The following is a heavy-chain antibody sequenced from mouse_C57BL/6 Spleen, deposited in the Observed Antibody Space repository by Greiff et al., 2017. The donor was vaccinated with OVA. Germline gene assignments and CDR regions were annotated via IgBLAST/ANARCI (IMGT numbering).Heavy chain of an antibody. V-gene: IGHV5-17*01. CDR2: ISSGSSTI. J-gene: IGHJ4*01. Sequence: EVQRVESGGGLVKPGGSLKLSCAASGFTFSDYGMHWVRQAPEKGLEWVAYISSGSSTIYYADTVKGRFTLSRDNAKNTPFLQMTSLRSEDTAVYYYGRKSNYDDYAMDYWGQGTTVTVSS. D-gene: IGHD2-5*01. CDR3: GRKSNYDDYAMDY. CDR1: GFTFSDYG.